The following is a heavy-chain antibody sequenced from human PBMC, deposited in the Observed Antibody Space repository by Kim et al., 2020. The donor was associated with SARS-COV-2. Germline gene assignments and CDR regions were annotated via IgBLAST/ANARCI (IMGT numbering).Heavy chain of an antibody. Sequence: SVKVSCKASGGTFSSYAISWVRQAPGQGLEWMGGIIPIFGTANYAQKFQGRVTITADESTSTAYMELSSLRSEDTAVYYCVVYYDSSYDAFDIWGQGTMVTVSS. J-gene: IGHJ3*02. D-gene: IGHD3-22*01. V-gene: IGHV1-69*13. CDR3: VVYYDSSYDAFDI. CDR1: GGTFSSYA. CDR2: IIPIFGTA.